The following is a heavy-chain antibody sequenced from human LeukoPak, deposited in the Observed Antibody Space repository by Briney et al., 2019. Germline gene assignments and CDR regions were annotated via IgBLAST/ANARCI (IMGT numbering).Heavy chain of an antibody. V-gene: IGHV3-30*02. CDR1: GFTFSSYA. D-gene: IGHD2-2*02. CDR2: IQYDGSYK. CDR3: AKTSDQLLYSKFDF. J-gene: IGHJ4*02. Sequence: HPGGSLRLSCAASGFTFSSYAMHWVRQAPGKGLEWVAFIQYDGSYKLYADSVQGRFSISRDNSKNTLFLQMNSLRAEDTAVYYCAKTSDQLLYSKFDFWGQGTLVTVSS.